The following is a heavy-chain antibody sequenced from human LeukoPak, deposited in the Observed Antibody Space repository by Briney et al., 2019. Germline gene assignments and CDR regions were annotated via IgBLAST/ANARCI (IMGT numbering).Heavy chain of an antibody. CDR3: ARDLVGVPAAIGY. V-gene: IGHV3-53*01. CDR2: IYSGGST. J-gene: IGHJ4*02. Sequence: GGSLRLSCAASGFTFSSYSMSWVRQAPGKGLEWVSVIYSGGSTYYADSVKGRFTISRDNSKNTLYLQMNGLRAEDTAVYHCARDLVGVPAAIGYWGQGTLVTVSS. D-gene: IGHD2-2*01. CDR1: GFTFSSYS.